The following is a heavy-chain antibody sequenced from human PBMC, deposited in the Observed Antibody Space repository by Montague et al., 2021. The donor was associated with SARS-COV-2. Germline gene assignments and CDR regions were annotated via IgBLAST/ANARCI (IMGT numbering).Heavy chain of an antibody. J-gene: IGHJ3*02. D-gene: IGHD3-9*01. CDR2: INQGGAP. V-gene: IGHV4-34*01. CDR1: RGSFSNYY. Sequence: SETLSLTCAVSRGSFSNYYWTWIRQSPGKGLEWIGEINQGGAPNYTLSLKSRVTISLDTSKKQISLKLNSMTVADTAVFFCARGRPVQGSFRHFDSISSGALDIWAQGSVVTVSS. CDR3: ARGRPVQGSFRHFDSISSGALDI.